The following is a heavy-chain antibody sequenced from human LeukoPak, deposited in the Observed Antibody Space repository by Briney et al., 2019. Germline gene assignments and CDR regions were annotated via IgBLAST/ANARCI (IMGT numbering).Heavy chain of an antibody. V-gene: IGHV4-31*03. Sequence: SQTLSLTCSVSGASISSGGFYWSWFRQHPIKGLEWIGYIYYSGRSNYNPSLRSRVTISVDTSRNQFSLKLSSVTAADTAVYYCARHNGDGQSFLFDYWGQGTLVTVSS. D-gene: IGHD5-24*01. CDR1: GASISSGGFY. J-gene: IGHJ4*02. CDR2: IYYSGRS. CDR3: ARHNGDGQSFLFDY.